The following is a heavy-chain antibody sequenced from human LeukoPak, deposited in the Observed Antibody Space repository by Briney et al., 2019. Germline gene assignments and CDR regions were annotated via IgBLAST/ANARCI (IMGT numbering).Heavy chain of an antibody. CDR1: GGSISSGGYY. D-gene: IGHD4-23*01. CDR3: ARVDYSGNSDYFDY. V-gene: IGHV4-31*03. Sequence: SQTLSLTCTVSGGSISSGGYYWSWIRQHPGKGLECIGYIYYSGSTYYNPSLKSRVTISVDTSKNQFSLKLSSVTAADTAMYYCARVDYSGNSDYFDYWGQGTLVTVSS. CDR2: IYYSGST. J-gene: IGHJ4*02.